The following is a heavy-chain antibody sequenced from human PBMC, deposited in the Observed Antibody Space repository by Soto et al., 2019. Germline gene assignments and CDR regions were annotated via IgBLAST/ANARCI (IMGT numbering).Heavy chain of an antibody. CDR1: GFTFSSYD. CDR2: IGTAGDT. CDR3: ARVERIAARRYYYYGMDV. J-gene: IGHJ6*02. D-gene: IGHD6-6*01. Sequence: PGGSLRLSCAASGFTFSSYDMHWVRQATGKGLEWVSAIGTAGDTYYPGSVRGRFTISRENAKNSLYLQMNSLRAEDTAVYYCARVERIAARRYYYYGMDVWGQGTTVTVSS. V-gene: IGHV3-13*01.